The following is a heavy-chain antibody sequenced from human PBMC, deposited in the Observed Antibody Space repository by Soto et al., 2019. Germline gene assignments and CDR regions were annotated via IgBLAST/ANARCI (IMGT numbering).Heavy chain of an antibody. V-gene: IGHV3-23*01. CDR1: GFTFRNYA. Sequence: EVQLLESGGGLVQPGGSLRLSCAASGFTFRNYAMGWVRQAPGKGLEWVSTISSTADGTDYADSVKGRFTISRDNSKNTLYLQMNSLRAEDTAVYYCAQAISRERQIDYWGQGTLVTVSS. J-gene: IGHJ4*02. CDR3: AQAISRERQIDY. CDR2: ISSTADGT. D-gene: IGHD1-26*01.